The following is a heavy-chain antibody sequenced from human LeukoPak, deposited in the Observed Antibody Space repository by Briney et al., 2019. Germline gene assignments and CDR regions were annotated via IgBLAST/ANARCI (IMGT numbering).Heavy chain of an antibody. V-gene: IGHV3-21*01. CDR1: GFTFSSYS. Sequence: GGSLRFSCAASGFTFSSYSMNWVRQAPGKGLEWVSSISSSSSYIYYADSVKGRFTISRDNAKNSLYLQMNSLRAEDTAVYYCARAYCGGDCYPAHFDYWGQGTLVTVSS. CDR3: ARAYCGGDCYPAHFDY. CDR2: ISSSSSYI. D-gene: IGHD2-21*02. J-gene: IGHJ4*02.